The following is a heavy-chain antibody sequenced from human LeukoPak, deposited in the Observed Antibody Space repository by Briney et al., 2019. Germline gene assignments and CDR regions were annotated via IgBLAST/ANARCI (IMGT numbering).Heavy chain of an antibody. CDR1: AGSISNYF. Sequence: SETLSLTCTVSAGSISNYFWNWIRQPPGKGLEWIGYIHSSGSTNYNPSLKSRVTISVDTSKNQFSLKLSSVTAADTAVYYCARGGDYGLLWGYYYYGMDVWGQGTTVTVSS. J-gene: IGHJ6*02. V-gene: IGHV4-59*12. CDR3: ARGGDYGLLWGYYYYGMDV. D-gene: IGHD4-17*01. CDR2: IHSSGST.